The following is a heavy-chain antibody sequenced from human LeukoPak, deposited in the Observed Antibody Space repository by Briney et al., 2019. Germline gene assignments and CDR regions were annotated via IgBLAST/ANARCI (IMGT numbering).Heavy chain of an antibody. V-gene: IGHV1-3*01. Sequence: GASVKVSCKASGYTFTSYAMHWVRQAPGQRLEWMGWINAGNGNTKYLQKFQGRVTITRDTSASTAYMELSSLRSEDTAVYYCARGTSGSGSYGYYGMDVWGKGTTVTVSS. CDR2: INAGNGNT. D-gene: IGHD3-10*01. CDR1: GYTFTSYA. CDR3: ARGTSGSGSYGYYGMDV. J-gene: IGHJ6*04.